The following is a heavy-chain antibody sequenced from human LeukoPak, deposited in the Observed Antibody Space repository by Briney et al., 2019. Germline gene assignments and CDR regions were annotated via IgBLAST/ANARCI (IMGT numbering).Heavy chain of an antibody. J-gene: IGHJ5*02. D-gene: IGHD4-17*01. V-gene: IGHV4-4*07. CDR2: LYTSGSN. CDR3: ARDDYGDYDRGRWFDP. CDR1: TGSISSIY. Sequence: SETLSFTCTVSTGSISSIYWSWLRQPAGKGREWIGRLYTSGSNNYNHSLKSGVTISVATSNNQFSLKHSSVTAAETAVYYCARDDYGDYDRGRWFDPWGQGTLVTVSS.